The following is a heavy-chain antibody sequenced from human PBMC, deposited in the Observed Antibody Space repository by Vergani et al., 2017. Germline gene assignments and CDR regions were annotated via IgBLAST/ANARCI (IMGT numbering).Heavy chain of an antibody. V-gene: IGHV3-43*02. D-gene: IGHD6-13*01. Sequence: EVQLVESGGGLVKPGGSLRLSCAASGFTFDDYAMHWVRQAPGKGLESVSLISGDGGSTYYADSVKGRFTNSRDNSKNSLYLQMNSLRTEDTALYYCATDPAARSFLAAAGFDYWGQGTLVTVSS. CDR3: ATDPAARSFLAAAGFDY. J-gene: IGHJ4*02. CDR1: GFTFDDYA. CDR2: ISGDGGST.